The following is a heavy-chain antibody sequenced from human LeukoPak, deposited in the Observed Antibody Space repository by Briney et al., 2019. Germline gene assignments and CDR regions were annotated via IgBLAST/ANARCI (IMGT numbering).Heavy chain of an antibody. J-gene: IGHJ4*02. CDR2: INPVIGGT. Sequence: GASVKVSCKASGYTFTGYYMHWVRQAPGQGLEWMGWINPVIGGTKYAQKFQGRVTMTRDTSISTAYMELSRLRSDDTAVYYCARGDSYGSERYFPFDYWGQGTLVTVSS. D-gene: IGHD3-10*01. V-gene: IGHV1-2*02. CDR1: GYTFTGYY. CDR3: ARGDSYGSERYFPFDY.